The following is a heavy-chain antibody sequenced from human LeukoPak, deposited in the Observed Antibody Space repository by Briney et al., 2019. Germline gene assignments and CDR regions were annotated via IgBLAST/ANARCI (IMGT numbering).Heavy chain of an antibody. CDR1: GGSFSGYY. D-gene: IGHD6-13*01. Sequence: SETLSLTCAVYGGSFSGYYWSWIRQPPGKGLEWIGEINHSGSTNYNPSLKSRVTISVDTSKNQFSLKLSSVTAADTAVYYCARWRSGSWYGSQDDYWGQGTLVTVSS. V-gene: IGHV4-34*01. J-gene: IGHJ4*02. CDR2: INHSGST. CDR3: ARWRSGSWYGSQDDY.